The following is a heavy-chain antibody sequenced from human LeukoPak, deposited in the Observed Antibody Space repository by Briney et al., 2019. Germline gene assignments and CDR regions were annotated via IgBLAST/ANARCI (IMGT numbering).Heavy chain of an antibody. CDR1: GFTFSSYS. CDR2: ISSSSSYI. J-gene: IGHJ4*02. D-gene: IGHD6-19*01. CDR3: AREGGSRGWYYFDY. V-gene: IGHV3-21*01. Sequence: GGSLRLSCAASGFTFSSYSMNWVRQAPGKGLEWVSSISSSSSYIYYADSVKGRFTISRDNAKNSLYLQMNSLRAEDTAVYYCAREGGSRGWYYFDYWGQGTLVTVSS.